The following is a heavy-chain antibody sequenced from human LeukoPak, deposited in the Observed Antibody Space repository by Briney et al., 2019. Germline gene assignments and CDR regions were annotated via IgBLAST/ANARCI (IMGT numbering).Heavy chain of an antibody. CDR2: ISGSGGST. D-gene: IGHD4-17*01. J-gene: IGHJ1*01. V-gene: IGHV3-23*01. CDR3: ARLDYGDLPY. Sequence: PGGSLRLSCAASGFTFSSYAMSWVRQAPGKGLEWVSAISGSGGSTYYADSVKGRFTISRDNAKNSLYLQMNSLRAEDTAVYYCARLDYGDLPYWGQGTLVTVSS. CDR1: GFTFSSYA.